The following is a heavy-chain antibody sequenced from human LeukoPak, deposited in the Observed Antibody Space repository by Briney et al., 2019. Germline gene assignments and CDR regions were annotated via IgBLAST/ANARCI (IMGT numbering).Heavy chain of an antibody. CDR3: AKDRGRYFDWLYDF. J-gene: IGHJ4*02. D-gene: IGHD3-9*01. CDR2: ISGNGGST. Sequence: GGSLRLSCAASGFTFSSYAMTWVRQAPGKGLEWVSGISGNGGSTYYADSVKGRFTISRDNSKNTLYPLMNSLRAEDTAAYYCAKDRGRYFDWLYDFWGQGTLVTVSS. V-gene: IGHV3-23*01. CDR1: GFTFSSYA.